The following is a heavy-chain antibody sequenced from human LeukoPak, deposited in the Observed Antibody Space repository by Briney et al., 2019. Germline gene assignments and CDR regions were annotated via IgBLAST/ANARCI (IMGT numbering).Heavy chain of an antibody. CDR1: GFTFSSYS. CDR3: ARVGSGSYYFDY. CDR2: ISSSSSYI. J-gene: IGHJ4*02. V-gene: IGHV3-21*01. Sequence: PGGSLRLSCAASGFTFSSYSMNWVRQAPGKGLEWVSSISSSSSYIYYADSVKGRFTISRDNAKNSLYLQMNSLRAEDTAVYYCARVGSGSYYFDYWGQGTLVTVSS. D-gene: IGHD1-26*01.